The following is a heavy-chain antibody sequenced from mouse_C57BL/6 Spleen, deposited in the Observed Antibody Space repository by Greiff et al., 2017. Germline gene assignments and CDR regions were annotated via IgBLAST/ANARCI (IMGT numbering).Heavy chain of an antibody. Sequence: VQVVESGPELVKPGASVKISCKASGYAFSSSWMNWVKQRPGKGLEWIGRIYPGDGDTNYNGKFKGKATLTADKSSSTAYMQLSSLTSEDSAVYFCVYGNYHYFDYWGQGTTLTVSS. CDR1: GYAFSSSW. V-gene: IGHV1-82*01. J-gene: IGHJ2*01. CDR3: VYGNYHYFDY. D-gene: IGHD2-10*02. CDR2: IYPGDGDT.